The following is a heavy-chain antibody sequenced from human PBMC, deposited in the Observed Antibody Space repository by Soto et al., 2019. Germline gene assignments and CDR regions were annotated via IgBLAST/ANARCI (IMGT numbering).Heavy chain of an antibody. J-gene: IGHJ6*02. CDR3: AKDDLVGAAYYYYGMDV. V-gene: IGHV3-23*01. D-gene: IGHD1-26*01. CDR2: ISGSGGST. Sequence: EVQLLESGGGLVQPGGSLRLSCEASGFIFSDYAMTWVRQAPGKGLEWVSDISGSGGSTYYADSVKGRFTISRDNSKNTLYLQMNSLRAEDTAVYYCAKDDLVGAAYYYYGMDVWGQGTTVTVSS. CDR1: GFIFSDYA.